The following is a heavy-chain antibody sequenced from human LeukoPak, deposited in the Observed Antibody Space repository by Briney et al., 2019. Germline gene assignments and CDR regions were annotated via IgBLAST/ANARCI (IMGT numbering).Heavy chain of an antibody. CDR2: INHSGST. D-gene: IGHD1-26*01. Sequence: PSETLSLTCAVYGGSFSGYYWSWIRQPPGKGLEWIGEINHSGSTNYNPSLKSRVTISVDTSKNQFSLKLSSVTAADTAVYYCARGVAVGGHPPFDIWGQGTMVTVSS. CDR1: GGSFSGYY. CDR3: ARGVAVGGHPPFDI. J-gene: IGHJ3*02. V-gene: IGHV4-34*01.